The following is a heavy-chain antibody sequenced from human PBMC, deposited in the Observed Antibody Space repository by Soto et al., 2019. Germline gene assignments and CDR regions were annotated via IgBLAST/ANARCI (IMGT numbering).Heavy chain of an antibody. CDR2: IYYSGST. Sequence: PSETLSLTCTVSGGSISSSSYYWGWIRQPPGKGLEWIGSIYYSGSTYYNPSLKSRVTISVDTSKNQFSLKLSSVTAADTAVYYCARHTGRYCSGGSCYLSDPWGQGTLVTVSS. V-gene: IGHV4-39*01. J-gene: IGHJ5*02. CDR1: GGSISSSSYY. D-gene: IGHD2-15*01. CDR3: ARHTGRYCSGGSCYLSDP.